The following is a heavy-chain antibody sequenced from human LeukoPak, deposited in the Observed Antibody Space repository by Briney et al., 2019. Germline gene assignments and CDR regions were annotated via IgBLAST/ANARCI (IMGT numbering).Heavy chain of an antibody. V-gene: IGHV3-74*01. CDR3: AREGNKGDAFDI. Sequence: PGGSLRLSCAASGFTFSSYWMLWVRQAPGKGLVWVSRINSDGSSTSYADSVKGRFTISRDNAKTTLYLQMNSLRAEDTAVYYCAREGNKGDAFDIWGQETMVTVSS. CDR1: GFTFSSYW. CDR2: INSDGSST. J-gene: IGHJ3*02.